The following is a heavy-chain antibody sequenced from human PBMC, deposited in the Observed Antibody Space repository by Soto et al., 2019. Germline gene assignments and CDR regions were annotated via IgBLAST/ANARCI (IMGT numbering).Heavy chain of an antibody. Sequence: QVQLVESGGGVVQPGRSLRLSCAASGFTFSSYGMHWVRQAPGKGLEWVAVISYDGSNKYYADSVKGRFTISRDNSKNTLYLQMNSLRAEDTDVYYCAKDLETDCFDYWGQGTLVTVSS. CDR1: GFTFSSYG. CDR3: AKDLETDCFDY. V-gene: IGHV3-30*18. D-gene: IGHD2-21*02. J-gene: IGHJ4*02. CDR2: ISYDGSNK.